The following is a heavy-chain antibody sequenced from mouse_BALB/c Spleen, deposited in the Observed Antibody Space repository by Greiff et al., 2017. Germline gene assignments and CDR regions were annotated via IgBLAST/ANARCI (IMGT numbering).Heavy chain of an antibody. D-gene: IGHD2-4*01. CDR1: GFTFSSYD. CDR3: ARRGGGYDYDGDWYFDV. J-gene: IGHJ1*01. Sequence: EVKLMESGGGLVQPGGSLKLSCAASGFTFSSYDMSWVRQTPEKRLEWVAYISSGGGSTYYPDTVKGRFTISRDNAKNTLYLQMSSLKSEDTAMYYCARRGGGYDYDGDWYFDVWGAGTTVTVSS. V-gene: IGHV5-12-1*01. CDR2: ISSGGGST.